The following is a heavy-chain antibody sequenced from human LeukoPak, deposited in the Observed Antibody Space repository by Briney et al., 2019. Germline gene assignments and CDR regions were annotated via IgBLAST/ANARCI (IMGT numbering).Heavy chain of an antibody. CDR3: ARQQEGSFDY. J-gene: IGHJ4*02. CDR2: AYSRSKWYN. CDR1: GDSVSSNSAA. Sequence: SQTLSLTCDISGDSVSSNSAAWNWIRQSPSRGLEWLGRAYSRSKWYNDYAASVNSRITINPDTSKNQFSLQLNSVSPEDTAVYYCARQQEGSFDYWGQGTLVTVSS. V-gene: IGHV6-1*01.